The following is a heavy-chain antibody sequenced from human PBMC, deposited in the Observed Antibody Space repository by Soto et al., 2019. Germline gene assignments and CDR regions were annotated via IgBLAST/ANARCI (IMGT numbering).Heavy chain of an antibody. Sequence: GASVKVSCKASGYTFTSYAIHWVRQAPGQRLEWMGWINAGNGNTKYSQKFQGRVTITRDTSASTAYMELSSLRSEDTAVYYCARDRDDSSGYYYFDYWGQGTLVTVSS. D-gene: IGHD3-22*01. J-gene: IGHJ4*02. CDR2: INAGNGNT. V-gene: IGHV1-3*01. CDR1: GYTFTSYA. CDR3: ARDRDDSSGYYYFDY.